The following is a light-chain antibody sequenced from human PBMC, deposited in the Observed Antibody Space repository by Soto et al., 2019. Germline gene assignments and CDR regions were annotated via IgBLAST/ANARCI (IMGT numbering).Light chain of an antibody. V-gene: IGLV1-47*01. CDR3: AAWDDSPYV. CDR1: SSNIGSNY. J-gene: IGLJ1*01. CDR2: RNN. Sequence: SVLTQPPSASGTPGQRVTISCSGSSSNIGSNYVYWYQQLPGTAPKLLIYRNNQRPSGVPDRSSGSKSGTSASLAISGLRSEDEADYYCAAWDDSPYVFGTGTKVTV.